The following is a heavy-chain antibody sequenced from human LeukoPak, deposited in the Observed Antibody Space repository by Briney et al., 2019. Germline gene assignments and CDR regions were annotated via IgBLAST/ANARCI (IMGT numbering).Heavy chain of an antibody. CDR1: GFTFSSYA. D-gene: IGHD6-19*01. CDR3: AKDKDPVSGWYGGIDY. J-gene: IGHJ4*02. Sequence: GGSLRLSCAASGFTFSSYAMSWVRQAPGKWLELVSTFGGGGGTTYYADSVKGRFTISRDNSKSTLYLQMNSLRAEVTAVYHCAKDKDPVSGWYGGIDYWGQGILVTVSS. CDR2: FGGGGGTT. V-gene: IGHV3-23*01.